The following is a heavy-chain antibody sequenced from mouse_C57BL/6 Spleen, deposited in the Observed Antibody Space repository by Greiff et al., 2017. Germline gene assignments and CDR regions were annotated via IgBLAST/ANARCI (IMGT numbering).Heavy chain of an antibody. CDR2: IHPSDSDT. V-gene: IGHV1-74*01. D-gene: IGHD2-3*01. J-gene: IGHJ4*01. CDR3: AIEGWLPHYYAMDY. CDR1: GYTFPSYW. Sequence: QVQLQQPGAELVKPGASVKVSCKASGYTFPSYWMHWLKQRPGQGLEWIGRIHPSDSDTNYNQQFKGKATLTVDKSSSTAYMQLSSLTSEDSAVYYCAIEGWLPHYYAMDYWGQGTSVTVSS.